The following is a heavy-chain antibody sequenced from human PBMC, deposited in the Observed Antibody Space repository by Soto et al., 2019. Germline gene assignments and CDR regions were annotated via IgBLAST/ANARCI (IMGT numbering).Heavy chain of an antibody. CDR3: ARHRGYGDFNFDY. Sequence: SETLSLTCTVSGGSLSSFFWSWVRQPPGKGLEWIGYIYYSGSTNYNPSLKSRVTISVDTSKNQFSLKLSSVTAADTAVYYCARHRGYGDFNFDYWGQGTLVTVSS. CDR1: GGSLSSFF. CDR2: IYYSGST. J-gene: IGHJ4*02. D-gene: IGHD4-17*01. V-gene: IGHV4-59*08.